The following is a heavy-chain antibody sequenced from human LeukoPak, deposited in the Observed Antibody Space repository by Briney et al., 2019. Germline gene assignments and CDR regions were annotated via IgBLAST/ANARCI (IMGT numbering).Heavy chain of an antibody. CDR2: INHSGST. J-gene: IGHJ4*02. V-gene: IGHV4-34*01. CDR1: GGSFSGYY. CDR3: ARDSPTSYFDY. D-gene: IGHD6-13*01. Sequence: PSETLSLTCAVYGGSFSGYYWSWIRQPPGKGLEWIGEINHSGSTNYNPSLKSRVTISVDTSKNQFSLKLSSVTAADTAVYYCARDSPTSYFDYWGQGTLVTVSS.